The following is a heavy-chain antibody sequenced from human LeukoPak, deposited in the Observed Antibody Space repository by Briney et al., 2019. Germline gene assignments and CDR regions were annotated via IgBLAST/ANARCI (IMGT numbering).Heavy chain of an antibody. CDR1: GYTFTSYG. D-gene: IGHD2-2*01. V-gene: IGHV1-18*01. CDR2: ISAYNGNT. Sequence: ASVKVSCKASGYTFTSYGISWVRQAPGQGLEWMGWISAYNGNTNYAQKLQGRVTMTTDTSTSTAYMELRSLRSDDTAVYHCARDVGRYCSSTSCLNFDYWGQGTLVTVSS. CDR3: ARDVGRYCSSTSCLNFDY. J-gene: IGHJ4*02.